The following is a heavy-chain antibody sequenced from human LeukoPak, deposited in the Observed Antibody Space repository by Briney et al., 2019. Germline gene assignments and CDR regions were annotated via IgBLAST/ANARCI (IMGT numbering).Heavy chain of an antibody. CDR2: IIPIFGTA. CDR1: GGTFSSYA. CDR3: ARDGLSNYGSGSQGLNWFDP. D-gene: IGHD3-10*01. V-gene: IGHV1-69*01. Sequence: SLKVSCKASGGTFSSYAISWVRQAPGQGLEWMGGIIPIFGTANYAQKFQGRVTITADESTSTAYMELSSLRSEDTAVYYCARDGLSNYGSGSQGLNWFDPWGQGTLVTVSS. J-gene: IGHJ5*02.